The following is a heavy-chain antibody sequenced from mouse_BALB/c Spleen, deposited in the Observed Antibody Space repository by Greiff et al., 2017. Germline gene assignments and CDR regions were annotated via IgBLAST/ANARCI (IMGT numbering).Heavy chain of an antibody. Sequence: VKLMESGAELARPGASVKLSCKASGYTFTSYWMQWVKQRPGQGLEWIGAIYPGDGDTRYTQKFKGKATLTADKSSSTAYMQLSSLASEDSAVYYCARRGDYDFAYWGQGTLVTVSA. V-gene: IGHV1-87*01. CDR1: GYTFTSYW. D-gene: IGHD2-4*01. J-gene: IGHJ3*01. CDR2: IYPGDGDT. CDR3: ARRGDYDFAY.